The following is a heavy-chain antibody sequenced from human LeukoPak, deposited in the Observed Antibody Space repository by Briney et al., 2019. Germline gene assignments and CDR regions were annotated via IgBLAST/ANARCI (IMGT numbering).Heavy chain of an antibody. V-gene: IGHV4-59*01. CDR3: ARGRDGGNYTPLDY. J-gene: IGHJ4*02. D-gene: IGHD4-23*01. CDR1: GGSISTYY. CDR2: IYYGGST. Sequence: SETLSLTCTVSGGSISTYYWSWIRQPPGKGLEWIGDIYYGGSTNYNPSLKSRVTISEDTPKNQFSLRLSSVTAADTAVYYCARGRDGGNYTPLDYWGQGTLVTVSS.